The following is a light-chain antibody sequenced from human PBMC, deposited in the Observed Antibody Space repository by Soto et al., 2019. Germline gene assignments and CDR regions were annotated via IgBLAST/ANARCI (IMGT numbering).Light chain of an antibody. V-gene: IGKV3-11*01. J-gene: IGKJ5*01. Sequence: EFVLTQSPAALSLSPGERATLSCRASQSVSSYLAWYQQKPGQAPRLLIYDASNRATGIPARFSGSGSGTDFTLTISSLEPEDFAVYYCQQRSNWPPIPFGQGTRLEIK. CDR1: QSVSSY. CDR3: QQRSNWPPIP. CDR2: DAS.